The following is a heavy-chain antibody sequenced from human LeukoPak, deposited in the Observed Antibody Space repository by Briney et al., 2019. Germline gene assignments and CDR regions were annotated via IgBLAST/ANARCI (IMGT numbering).Heavy chain of an antibody. J-gene: IGHJ3*02. Sequence: GASVKVSCKASGYTFTSYGISWVRKAPGQGLEWMGRIIPILGIANYAQKFQGRVTITADKSTSTAYMELSSLRSEDTAVYYCAPEIAVAGAFDIWGQGTMVTVSS. D-gene: IGHD6-19*01. CDR1: GYTFTSYG. CDR3: APEIAVAGAFDI. CDR2: IIPILGIA. V-gene: IGHV1-69*04.